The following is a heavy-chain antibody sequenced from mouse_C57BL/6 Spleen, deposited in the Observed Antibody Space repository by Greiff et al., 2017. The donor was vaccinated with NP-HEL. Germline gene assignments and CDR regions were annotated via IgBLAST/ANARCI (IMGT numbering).Heavy chain of an antibody. D-gene: IGHD1-1*01. Sequence: VHLVESGPGLVAPSQSLSITCTVSGFSLTSYAISWVRQPPGKGLEWLGVIWTGGGTNYNSALKSRLSISNNNSKSQVFLKMNSLQTDDTARYYCAREEDYYGRYAMDYWGQGTSVTVSS. CDR3: AREEDYYGRYAMDY. CDR1: GFSLTSYA. CDR2: IWTGGGT. V-gene: IGHV2-9-1*01. J-gene: IGHJ4*01.